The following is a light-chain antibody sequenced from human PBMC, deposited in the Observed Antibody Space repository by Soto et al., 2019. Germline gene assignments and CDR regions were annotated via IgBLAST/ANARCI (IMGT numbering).Light chain of an antibody. CDR1: QSVSSNS. CDR2: DAS. Sequence: EIVLTQSPGTQSLSPGERATLSCRASQSVSSNSLAWYQQKPGQAPRLLIYDASNRATGIPARFSGSGSGTDFTLTISSLEPEDFAVYYCQQYGSSPPRTFGQGTTVDIK. V-gene: IGKV3-20*01. J-gene: IGKJ1*01. CDR3: QQYGSSPPRT.